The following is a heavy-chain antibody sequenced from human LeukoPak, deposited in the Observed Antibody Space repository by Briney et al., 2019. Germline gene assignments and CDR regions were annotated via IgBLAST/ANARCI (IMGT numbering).Heavy chain of an antibody. CDR1: GGSISSYY. D-gene: IGHD6-6*01. Sequence: SETLSLTCTVSGGSISSYYWSWIRQPPGKGLEWIGYIYYSGSTNYNPSLKSRVTISVDTSKNQFSLKLSSVTAADTAVYYCARGRSSSRHSYYYYMDVWGKGTTVTVSS. J-gene: IGHJ6*03. CDR3: ARGRSSSRHSYYYYMDV. V-gene: IGHV4-59*01. CDR2: IYYSGST.